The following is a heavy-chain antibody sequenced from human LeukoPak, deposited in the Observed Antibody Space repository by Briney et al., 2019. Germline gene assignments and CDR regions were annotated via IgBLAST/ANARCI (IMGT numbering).Heavy chain of an antibody. Sequence: GGSLRLSCAASGFTFSSYAMHWVRQALGKGLEWVAVISYDGSNKYYADSVKGRFTISRDNSKNTLYLQMNSLRAEDTAVYYCASPFINWGQGTLVTVSS. J-gene: IGHJ4*02. V-gene: IGHV3-30-3*01. CDR2: ISYDGSNK. D-gene: IGHD3-10*01. CDR3: ASPFIN. CDR1: GFTFSSYA.